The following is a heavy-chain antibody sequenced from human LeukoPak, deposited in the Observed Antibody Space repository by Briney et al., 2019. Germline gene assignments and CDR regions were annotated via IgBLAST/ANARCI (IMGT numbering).Heavy chain of an antibody. CDR1: GGSFSGYY. D-gene: IGHD3-10*01. V-gene: IGHV4-34*01. CDR2: INHSGST. J-gene: IGHJ4*02. CDR3: SRGDSSGSYYAPLDS. Sequence: SETLSLTCAVYGGSFSGYYWSWIRQPPGKGLEWIGEINHSGSTNYNPSLKSRVTISVDTSKNQFSLKLSSVTAADTAVYYCSRGDSSGSYYAPLDSWGQGTLVTVSS.